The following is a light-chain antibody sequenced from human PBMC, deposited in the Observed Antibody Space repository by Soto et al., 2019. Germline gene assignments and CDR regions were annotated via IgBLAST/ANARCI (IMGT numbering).Light chain of an antibody. J-gene: IGKJ5*01. Sequence: EIVLTQSPGTLSLSPGERATLSCRASQSVSSNLAWYQQKPGQAPRLLIYGASTRATGIPARFSGSGSGTEFTLTISSLQSEDSAVYYCQQYNTWPAEITFGQGTRLEIK. CDR3: QQYNTWPAEIT. CDR1: QSVSSN. CDR2: GAS. V-gene: IGKV3-15*01.